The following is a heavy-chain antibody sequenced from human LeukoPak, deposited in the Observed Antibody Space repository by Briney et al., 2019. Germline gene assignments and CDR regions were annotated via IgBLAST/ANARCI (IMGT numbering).Heavy chain of an antibody. CDR1: DFNFITYA. V-gene: IGHV3-23*01. CDR2: ISGGGDVT. CDR3: ARVSSMLRGPLVIYYFDF. D-gene: IGHD3-10*01. J-gene: IGHJ4*02. Sequence: GGSLRLSCAASDFNFITYAVSWVRQAPGKGLEWVSTISGGGDVTYYADSVKGLFTISRDNSKNTLYLQMNSLRVEDTAVYYCARVSSMLRGPLVIYYFDFWGQGTLVTVSS.